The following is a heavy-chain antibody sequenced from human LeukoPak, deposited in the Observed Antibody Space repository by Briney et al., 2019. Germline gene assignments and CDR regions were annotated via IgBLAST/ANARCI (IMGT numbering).Heavy chain of an antibody. CDR3: ARMITMVRGVHDAFDI. J-gene: IGHJ3*02. CDR1: GFTFSSYW. D-gene: IGHD3-10*01. CDR2: IKQDGSEK. Sequence: GGSLRLSCAASGFTFSSYWMSWVRQAPGKGLEWVANIKQDGSEKYYVDSVKGRFTISRDNAKNSLYLQMNSLRAEDTAVYYCARMITMVRGVHDAFDIWGQGTMVTVSS. V-gene: IGHV3-7*01.